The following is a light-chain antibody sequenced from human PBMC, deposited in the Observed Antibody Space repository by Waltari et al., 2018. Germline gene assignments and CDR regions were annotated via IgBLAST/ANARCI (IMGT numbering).Light chain of an antibody. CDR1: QSVLYSSINKNY. CDR2: WAS. Sequence: DIVMTQSPDSLAVSLGERATINCKSSQSVLYSSINKNYLAWYQQKPGQAPKLLIYWASTRESGVPDRFSGSGSGTDFTLTISSLQAEDVAVYYCQQYYSTPLTFGGGTKVEIK. J-gene: IGKJ4*01. CDR3: QQYYSTPLT. V-gene: IGKV4-1*01.